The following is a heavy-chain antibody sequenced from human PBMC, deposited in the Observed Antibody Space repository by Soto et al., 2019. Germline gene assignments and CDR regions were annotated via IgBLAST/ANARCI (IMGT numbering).Heavy chain of an antibody. J-gene: IGHJ4*02. CDR3: TSRPSGMTYHAVFDF. V-gene: IGHV3-7*03. Sequence: LRLSCAASGLTFSGHWMTWVRQTPGEGLQWVAAIKPDGSETFYVDSVKGRFTISRDNARNSLFLQMGSLRAEDTAVYYCTSRPSGMTYHAVFDFWGQGTLVTVSS. D-gene: IGHD2-21*02. CDR1: GLTFSGHW. CDR2: IKPDGSET.